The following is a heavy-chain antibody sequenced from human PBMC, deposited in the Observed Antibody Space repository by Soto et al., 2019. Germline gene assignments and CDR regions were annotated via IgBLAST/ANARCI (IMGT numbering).Heavy chain of an antibody. D-gene: IGHD6-6*01. CDR3: ARAPGGSSSFVDY. CDR2: IVVGSGNT. V-gene: IGHV1-58*01. CDR1: GFTCTSSS. J-gene: IGHJ4*02. Sequence: SVKGSCKASGFTCTSSSVQWVRQARGQRLEWIGWIVVGSGNTNYAQKFQERVTITRDMSTSAVYMELSSLRSEDTAVYYCARAPGGSSSFVDYWGQGTLVTVSS.